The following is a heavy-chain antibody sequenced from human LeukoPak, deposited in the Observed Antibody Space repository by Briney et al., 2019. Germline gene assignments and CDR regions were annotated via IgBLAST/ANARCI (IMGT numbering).Heavy chain of an antibody. CDR1: GGSFSGYY. Sequence: PSETLSLTCAVYGGSFSGYYWSWVRQPPGKGLEWIGEINHSGSTNYNPSLKSRVTISVDTSKNQFSLKLSSVTAADTAVYYCARVWMIVVGLDAFDIWGQGTMVTVS. CDR3: ARVWMIVVGLDAFDI. V-gene: IGHV4-34*01. D-gene: IGHD3-22*01. J-gene: IGHJ3*02. CDR2: INHSGST.